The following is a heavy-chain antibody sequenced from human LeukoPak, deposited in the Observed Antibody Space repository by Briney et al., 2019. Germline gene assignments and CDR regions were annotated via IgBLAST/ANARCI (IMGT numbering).Heavy chain of an antibody. CDR3: ARCLGFRIGSSWYPDAFDI. Sequence: GASVKVSCKASGYTFTGSYMHWVRQAPGQGLEWMGWINPNSGGTNYAQKFQGRVTMTRDTSISTAYMELSRLRSDDTAVYYCARCLGFRIGSSWYPDAFDIWGQGTMVTVSS. CDR1: GYTFTGSY. V-gene: IGHV1-2*02. J-gene: IGHJ3*02. D-gene: IGHD6-13*01. CDR2: INPNSGGT.